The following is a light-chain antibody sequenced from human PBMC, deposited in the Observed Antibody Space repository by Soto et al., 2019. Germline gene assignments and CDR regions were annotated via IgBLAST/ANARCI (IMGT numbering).Light chain of an antibody. CDR3: QQYAPSPAIT. V-gene: IGKV3-20*01. CDR1: QSVSSY. Sequence: EIVLTQSPATLSLSLGERASLSCRSSQSVSSYLAWYQQKPGQAPRLLISGVSTRATGIPDRFSGSGSGTDFTLTISRLEPEDVAVYYCQQYAPSPAITFGQGTRLEI. J-gene: IGKJ5*01. CDR2: GVS.